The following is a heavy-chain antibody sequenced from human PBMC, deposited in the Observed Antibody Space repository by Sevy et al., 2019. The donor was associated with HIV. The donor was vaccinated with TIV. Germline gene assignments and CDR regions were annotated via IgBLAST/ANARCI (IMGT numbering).Heavy chain of an antibody. CDR3: ARGKSGYGYALNY. D-gene: IGHD5-18*01. J-gene: IGHJ4*02. CDR2: IHSDDTT. Sequence: GESLKISCAASGFTVNSNYMTWVRQAPGKGLEGVSVIHSDDTTYHADSVKDRLTISRAKFKNTLYLHMSSLRAEDTAVYYCARGKSGYGYALNYWGQGTLVTVSS. CDR1: GFTVNSNY. V-gene: IGHV3-66*01.